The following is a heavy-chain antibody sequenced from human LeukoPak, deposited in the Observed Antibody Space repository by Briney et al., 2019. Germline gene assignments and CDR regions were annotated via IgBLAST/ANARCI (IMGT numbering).Heavy chain of an antibody. V-gene: IGHV1-69-2*01. Sequence: VKISCKVFGTTFSAHYIHWLQQAPGKGLELMGLVDPEGGETIYAEKFQGTLTITAHTSTDTSSQELTSIKFEITTEYYCPTVRGYHVRDFDYWGQGTLVTVSS. CDR2: VDPEGGET. CDR3: PTVRGYHVRDFDY. D-gene: IGHD3-10*02. CDR1: GTTFSAHY. J-gene: IGHJ4*02.